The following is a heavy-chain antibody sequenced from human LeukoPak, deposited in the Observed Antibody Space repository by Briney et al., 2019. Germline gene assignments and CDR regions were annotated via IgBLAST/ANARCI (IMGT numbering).Heavy chain of an antibody. Sequence: PGGSLRLSCAASGFTFSSYAMSWVRQAPGKGLEWVSAISGSGGSTYYADSVKGRFTISRDNSKNTLYLQMNSLRAEDTAVCYCAKDVEYCSGGSCYYFDYWGQGTLVTVSS. CDR2: ISGSGGST. CDR1: GFTFSSYA. V-gene: IGHV3-23*01. CDR3: AKDVEYCSGGSCYYFDY. D-gene: IGHD2-15*01. J-gene: IGHJ4*02.